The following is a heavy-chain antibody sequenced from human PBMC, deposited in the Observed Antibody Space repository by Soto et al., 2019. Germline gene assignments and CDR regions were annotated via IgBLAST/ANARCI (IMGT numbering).Heavy chain of an antibody. V-gene: IGHV3-21*01. CDR3: ARDYGGSGWYRFDY. CDR2: ISSSSSYI. CDR1: GFTFSSYS. Sequence: GGSLRLSCAASGFTFSSYSMNWVRQVPGKGLEWVSSISSSSSYIYYADSVKGRFTISRDNAKNSLYLQMNSLRAEDTAVYYCARDYGGSGWYRFDYWGQGTLVTVSS. D-gene: IGHD6-19*01. J-gene: IGHJ4*02.